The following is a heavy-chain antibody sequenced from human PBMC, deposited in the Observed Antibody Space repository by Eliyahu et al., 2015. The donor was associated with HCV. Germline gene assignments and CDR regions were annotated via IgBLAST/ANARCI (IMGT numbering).Heavy chain of an antibody. CDR2: MNPNSGDT. J-gene: IGHJ4*02. D-gene: IGHD1-20*01. Sequence: QVQLVQSGAEVKKPGASVKVSCKASGXTFTSCDINWVRQAPGQGLEWMGWMNPNSGDTGYAQKFQGRVTMTRNTSISTAYMELSSLRSEDSAVYYCARGRYNSXGFDYWGQGTLATVSS. CDR1: GXTFTSCD. CDR3: ARGRYNSXGFDY. V-gene: IGHV1-8*01.